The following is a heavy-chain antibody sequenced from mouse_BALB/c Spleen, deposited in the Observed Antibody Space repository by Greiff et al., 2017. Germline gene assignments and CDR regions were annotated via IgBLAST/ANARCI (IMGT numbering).Heavy chain of an antibody. Sequence: EVMLVESGGGLVKPGGSLKLSCAASGFTFSDYYMYWVRQTPEKRLEWVATISDGGSYTYYPDSVKGRFTISRDNAKNNLYLQMSSLKSEDTAMYYCARGYYGYEDFFAYWGQGTLVTVSA. CDR3: ARGYYGYEDFFAY. J-gene: IGHJ3*01. CDR2: ISDGGSYT. V-gene: IGHV5-4*02. CDR1: GFTFSDYY. D-gene: IGHD2-2*01.